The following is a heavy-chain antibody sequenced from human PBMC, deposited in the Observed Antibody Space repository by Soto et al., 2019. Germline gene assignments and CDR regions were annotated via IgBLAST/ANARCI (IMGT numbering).Heavy chain of an antibody. J-gene: IGHJ4*02. CDR3: AKVGSGWTGGTDY. D-gene: IGHD6-19*01. CDR1: GGSITSYY. CDR2: IYYSGST. Sequence: QVQLQESGPGLVKPSETLSLTCTVSGGSITSYYWSWIRQPPGKGLEWIVHIYYSGSTNYNPSLKSRVTISVDTSKNQFSLRLISVTAADTAVYYCAKVGSGWTGGTDYWGQGTLVTVSS. V-gene: IGHV4-59*01.